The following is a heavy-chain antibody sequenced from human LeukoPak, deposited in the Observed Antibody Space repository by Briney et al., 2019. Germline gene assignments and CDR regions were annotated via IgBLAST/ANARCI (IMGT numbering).Heavy chain of an antibody. D-gene: IGHD3-22*01. CDR1: GGTFSSYA. CDR3: ARFYDSSGWYFQH. Sequence: ASVKVSCKASGGTFSSYAISWVRQAPGQGLEWMGGIIPIFGTANYAQKFQGRVTTTADESTSTAYMELSSLRSEDTAVYYCARFYDSSGWYFQHWGQGTLVTVSS. CDR2: IIPIFGTA. V-gene: IGHV1-69*13. J-gene: IGHJ1*01.